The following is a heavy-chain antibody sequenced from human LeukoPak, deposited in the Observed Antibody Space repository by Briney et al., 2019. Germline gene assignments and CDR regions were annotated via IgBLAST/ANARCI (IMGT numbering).Heavy chain of an antibody. J-gene: IGHJ5*02. CDR2: IRSNTYGGTT. CDR3: TKSRFYDYVWGGS. D-gene: IGHD3-16*01. V-gene: IGHV3-49*03. CDR1: GISFGDYA. Sequence: GSLRLSCTASGISFGDYAMSWFRQAPGKGLEWVSVIRSNTYGGTTEYAASVEGRFTISRDDSKSIAYLQMNSLETEDTAVYYCTKSRFYDYVWGGSWGQGTLVTVSS.